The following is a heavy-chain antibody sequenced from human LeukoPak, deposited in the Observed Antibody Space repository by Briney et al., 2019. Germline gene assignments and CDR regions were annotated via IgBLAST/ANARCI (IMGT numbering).Heavy chain of an antibody. Sequence: GGSLRLSCAASVFTVSSTYLTWVREAPGKGLEWLSVIYSGGYADSVKGSFFISRDISENMVYLQMNSLSVEDTAVYFCVRGRPAHYFDSWGPGTLVTVS. V-gene: IGHV3-66*01. J-gene: IGHJ4*02. CDR3: VRGRPAHYFDS. CDR2: IYSGG. D-gene: IGHD6-6*01. CDR1: VFTVSSTY.